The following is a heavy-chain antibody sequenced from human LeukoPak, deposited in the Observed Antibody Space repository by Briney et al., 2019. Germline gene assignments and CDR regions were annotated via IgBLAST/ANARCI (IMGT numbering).Heavy chain of an antibody. CDR3: ARGAYSGYPLGYYFDY. Sequence: GGSLRLSCAASGFAFSNYPMHWVRQAPGKGLEWVAVITSDGKNKYSADSVKGRITISRDNPKKTLDLQVNSVRTEDSAVYFCARGAYSGYPLGYYFDYWGLGALVIVSS. CDR1: GFAFSNYP. D-gene: IGHD5-12*01. V-gene: IGHV3-30*04. J-gene: IGHJ4*02. CDR2: ITSDGKNK.